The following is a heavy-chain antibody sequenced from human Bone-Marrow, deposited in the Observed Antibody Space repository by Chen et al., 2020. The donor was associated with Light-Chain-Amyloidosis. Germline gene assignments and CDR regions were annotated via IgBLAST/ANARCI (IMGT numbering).Heavy chain of an antibody. CDR1: GFTFSEYW. D-gene: IGHD2-2*01. CDR2: VNSDESVT. CDR3: AKDRPAAQYNFDY. Sequence: EVQLVESGGGLVQPGGSLRLSCEVSGFTFSEYWMHWVRQVPGKGLVWVSGVNSDESVTTYADSVKGRFTISRDNAKNTLFLQMNSLRPEDTAVYYCAKDRPAAQYNFDYWGQGTLVTVSS. J-gene: IGHJ4*02. V-gene: IGHV3-74*03.